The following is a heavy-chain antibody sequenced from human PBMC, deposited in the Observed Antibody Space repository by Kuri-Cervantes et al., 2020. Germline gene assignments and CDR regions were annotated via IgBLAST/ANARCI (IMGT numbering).Heavy chain of an antibody. CDR3: ASGGHYYDPLVGDY. J-gene: IGHJ4*02. D-gene: IGHD3-22*01. Sequence: SETLSLTCAVYGGSFSGYYWSWIRQPPGKGLEWIGEINHSGSTNYNPSLKSRVTISVDTSKNQFSLKLSSVTAADTAVYYCASGGHYYDPLVGDYWGQGTLVTVSS. CDR2: INHSGST. V-gene: IGHV4-34*01. CDR1: GGSFSGYY.